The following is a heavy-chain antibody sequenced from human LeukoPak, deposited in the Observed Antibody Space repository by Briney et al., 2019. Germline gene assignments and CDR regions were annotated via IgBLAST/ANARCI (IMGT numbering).Heavy chain of an antibody. J-gene: IGHJ6*02. CDR1: GFAVKNTW. V-gene: IGHV3-15*01. CDR3: AGPLSGSRTTADV. CDR2: IKRRDDGGTT. Sequence: GGSLRLSCAASGFAVKNTWMSWVRQAPGKGLEWVGRIKRRDDGGTTEFAATVKGRFTISRDDSKNTLSLQMNSLKFEDTAVYYCAGPLSGSRTTADVWGQGTTVTVCS. D-gene: IGHD1-1*01.